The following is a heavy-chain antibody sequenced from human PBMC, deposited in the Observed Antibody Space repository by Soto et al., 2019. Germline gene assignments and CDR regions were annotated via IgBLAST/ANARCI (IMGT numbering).Heavy chain of an antibody. Sequence: SQTLSLTCAISGDSVSSNSAAWNWIRQSPSRGLEWLGRTYYRSKWYNDYAVSVKSRITINPDTSKNQFSLQLNSVTPEDTAVYYCARAPYYCDTTGYYLAFDIWGQGTMVTV. V-gene: IGHV6-1*01. CDR2: TYYRSKWYN. CDR3: ARAPYYCDTTGYYLAFDI. CDR1: GDSVSSNSAA. D-gene: IGHD3-22*01. J-gene: IGHJ3*02.